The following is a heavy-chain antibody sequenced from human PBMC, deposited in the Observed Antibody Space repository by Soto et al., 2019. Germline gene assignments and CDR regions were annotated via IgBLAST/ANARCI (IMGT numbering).Heavy chain of an antibody. CDR2: ISNDGSKR. D-gene: IGHD3-10*01. V-gene: IGHV3-30*09. CDR1: GFTFSTYA. Sequence: GQLVEAGGCVVQPGRSLRLSCVGSGFTFSTYALHGGRQAPGRELEGVAVISNDGSKRYYADSVRGRFAISRDDSKHTVYLQMNSLRPEDTAEFYCARRSAGYFDYWGQGTLVTVSS. CDR3: ARRSAGYFDY. J-gene: IGHJ4*02.